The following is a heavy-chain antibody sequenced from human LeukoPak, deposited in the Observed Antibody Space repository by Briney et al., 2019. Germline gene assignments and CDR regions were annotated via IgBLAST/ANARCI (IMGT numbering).Heavy chain of an antibody. Sequence: SVKVSCXASGGTFSSYAISWVRQAPGQGLEWMGKIIPIFGTANYAQKFQGRVTITTDESTSTAYMELSSLRSEDTAVYYCARGPAVAGRTRYSYMDVWGKGTTVTVSS. CDR1: GGTFSSYA. V-gene: IGHV1-69*05. CDR2: IIPIFGTA. CDR3: ARGPAVAGRTRYSYMDV. D-gene: IGHD6-19*01. J-gene: IGHJ6*03.